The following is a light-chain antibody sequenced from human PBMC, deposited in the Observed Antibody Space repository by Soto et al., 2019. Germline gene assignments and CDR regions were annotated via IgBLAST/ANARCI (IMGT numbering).Light chain of an antibody. J-gene: IGKJ2*01. CDR2: GAS. CDR1: QSVSSK. V-gene: IGKV3-15*01. Sequence: EIVMTQSPVTLSVSPGERATLSCRASQSVSSKLAWYQQKPGQAPRLLIYGASTRATGIPARFSGSGSGTEFTLSISSLQSEDFAVYYCQQYGSSPPYTFGQGTKLEIK. CDR3: QQYGSSPPYT.